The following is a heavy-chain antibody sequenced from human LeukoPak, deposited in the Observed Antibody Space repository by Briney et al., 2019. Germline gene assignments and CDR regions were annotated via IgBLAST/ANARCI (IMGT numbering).Heavy chain of an antibody. Sequence: ASVKVSCMASVYTFTSYDINWVRQVTGQGLEWMGWMNPNSGNTGYAQKFQGRVTMTRNTSISTAFMELSSLRSEDTAVYYCARGSLAAREARGGWFDPWGQGTLVTVSS. D-gene: IGHD6-6*01. CDR1: VYTFTSYD. CDR2: MNPNSGNT. J-gene: IGHJ5*02. CDR3: ARGSLAAREARGGWFDP. V-gene: IGHV1-8*02.